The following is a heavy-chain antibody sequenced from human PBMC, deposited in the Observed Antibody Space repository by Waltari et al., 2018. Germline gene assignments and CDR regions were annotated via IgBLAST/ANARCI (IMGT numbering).Heavy chain of an antibody. CDR2: ISNNNDKI. J-gene: IGHJ6*03. V-gene: IGHV1-18*01. Sequence: QVHLVQSGAEMTKPGASVKVSCQAFGYTFSSYGISWVRQAPGEGLEWMGWISNNNDKIDFAQRFQGRVSLTTDAFTRTAYMELRGLRSDDTAVYYCVRDEAYSMDVWGKGTTVTVSS. CDR3: VRDEAYSMDV. CDR1: GYTFSSYG.